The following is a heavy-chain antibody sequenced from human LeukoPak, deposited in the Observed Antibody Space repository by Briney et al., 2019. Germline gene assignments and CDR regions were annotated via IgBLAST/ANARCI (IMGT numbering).Heavy chain of an antibody. CDR2: IYYSGST. Sequence: SETLSLTCTVSGGSISSSSYYWGWIRQPPGKGLEWIGSIYYSGSTYYNPSLKSRVTISVDTSKNQFSLKLSSVTAADTAVYYCARAKKDYYGSGSMRFDYWGQGTLVTVSS. D-gene: IGHD3-10*01. V-gene: IGHV4-39*07. CDR1: GGSISSSSYY. J-gene: IGHJ4*02. CDR3: ARAKKDYYGSGSMRFDY.